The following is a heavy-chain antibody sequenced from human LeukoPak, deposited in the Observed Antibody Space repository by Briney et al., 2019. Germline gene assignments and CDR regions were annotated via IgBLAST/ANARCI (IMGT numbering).Heavy chain of an antibody. V-gene: IGHV3-73*01. D-gene: IGHD2-15*01. CDR2: TKNKANNYAT. CDR1: GFTFSDSA. Sequence: WGSLRLSCAASGFTFSDSAINWVRQASGKGPEWVGRTKNKANNYATTYGASVKGRFVISRDDSKNTAYLQMNSLKTEDTAVYYCTTWVGDDFWGQGTLVTVSS. CDR3: TTWVGDDF. J-gene: IGHJ4*02.